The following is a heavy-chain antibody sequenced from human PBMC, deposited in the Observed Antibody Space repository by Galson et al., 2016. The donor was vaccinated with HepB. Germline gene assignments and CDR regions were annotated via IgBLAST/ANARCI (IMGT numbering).Heavy chain of an antibody. CDR3: ARGTLSCTGNSCFYQYFDL. D-gene: IGHD5-18*01. CDR1: GGSISSAEYS. Sequence: TLSLTCAVSGGSISSAEYSWTWIRQPPGQALEWIGYIFHTGSPSYNPSLESRVTISVDRSKNQFSLKLTSVTAADTAVYYCARGTLSCTGNSCFYQYFDLWGRGILVSVSS. V-gene: IGHV4-30-2*01. J-gene: IGHJ2*01. CDR2: IFHTGSP.